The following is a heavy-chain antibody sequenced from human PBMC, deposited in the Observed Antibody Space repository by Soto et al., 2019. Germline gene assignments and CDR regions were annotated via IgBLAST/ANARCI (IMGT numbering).Heavy chain of an antibody. D-gene: IGHD2-15*01. CDR3: AHKGGRGAGMDV. J-gene: IGHJ6*02. Sequence: QITLKESGPALVKPTQTLTLTCTFSGFSVSTSGVGVAWIRQPPGKALEWLALIYWDDDKRYSPFLQGRVTIPEDTSKNQVVLTMTNMDPVDPATYYCAHKGGRGAGMDVWGQGTTVTVSS. CDR1: GFSVSTSGVG. V-gene: IGHV2-5*02. CDR2: IYWDDDK.